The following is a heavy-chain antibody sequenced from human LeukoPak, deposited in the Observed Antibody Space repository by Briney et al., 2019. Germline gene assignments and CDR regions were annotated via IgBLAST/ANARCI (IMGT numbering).Heavy chain of an antibody. CDR1: GGSISSSNW. Sequence: SGTLSLTCAVSGGSISSSNWWSWVRQPPGKGLAWIGEIYHSGSTNYNPSLKSRVTISVDKSKNQFSLKLSSVTAADTAVYYCARDRFYDILTGYYIPFDYWGQGTLVTVSS. CDR3: ARDRFYDILTGYYIPFDY. CDR2: IYHSGST. D-gene: IGHD3-9*01. V-gene: IGHV4-4*02. J-gene: IGHJ4*02.